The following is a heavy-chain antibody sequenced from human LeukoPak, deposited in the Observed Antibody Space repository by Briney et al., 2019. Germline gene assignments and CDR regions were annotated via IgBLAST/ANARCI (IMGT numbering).Heavy chain of an antibody. CDR1: GFSFSSYG. D-gene: IGHD3-22*01. V-gene: IGHV3-30*18. Sequence: GGSLRLSCAASGFSFSSYGMHWVRQAPGKGREWVAVISYDGSKEYYADSVKGRFTISRDNSKNTLYLQMNSLRAEDTAVYYCAKPPYDSSGYYQSTFDYWGQGTLVTVSS. CDR3: AKPPYDSSGYYQSTFDY. J-gene: IGHJ4*02. CDR2: ISYDGSKE.